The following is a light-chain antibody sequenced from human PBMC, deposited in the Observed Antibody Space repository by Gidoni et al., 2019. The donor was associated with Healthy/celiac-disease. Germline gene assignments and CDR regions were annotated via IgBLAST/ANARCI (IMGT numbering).Light chain of an antibody. Sequence: DIVMTQSPDSLAVSLGERATINCKSSQSVLYSSNNNNYLAWYQQKPGQPPKLLIYWASIRESGVPDRFSCSGSGTAFTLTISSLQAEDVAVYYCPQYYTTPNTFGQGTKLEI. J-gene: IGKJ2*01. V-gene: IGKV4-1*01. CDR3: PQYYTTPNT. CDR2: WAS. CDR1: QSVLYSSNNNNY.